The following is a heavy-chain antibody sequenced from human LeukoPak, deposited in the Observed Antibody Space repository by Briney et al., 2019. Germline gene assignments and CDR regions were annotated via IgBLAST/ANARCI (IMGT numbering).Heavy chain of an antibody. D-gene: IGHD3-10*01. CDR3: AEGYGSGSYYSTTYYFFYMDV. CDR1: GFSVSSNY. CDR2: ISGSGGGT. V-gene: IGHV3-23*01. Sequence: GGSLRLSCAASGFSVSSNYMSWDRQAPGKGLEWVSGISGSGGGTYYADSMTGRFTISRDNSKNTLYLQMDSLRAEDTAVYYCAEGYGSGSYYSTTYYFFYMDVWGKGTTVTVSS. J-gene: IGHJ6*03.